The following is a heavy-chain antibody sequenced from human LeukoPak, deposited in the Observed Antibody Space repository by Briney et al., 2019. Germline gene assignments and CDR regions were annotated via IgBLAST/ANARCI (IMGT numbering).Heavy chain of an antibody. CDR2: ISASGNII. J-gene: IGHJ4*02. D-gene: IGHD4/OR15-4a*01. V-gene: IGHV3-11*01. CDR3: ARHMVITPFDS. CDR1: GFPFRDYY. Sequence: PGGSLRLSCVASGFPFRDYYFSWVRQAPGQGLEWLSFISASGNIIHYEDSVKGRFTISRDDAKNSVFLQMDSLRTEATALYYCARHMVITPFDSWGQGTLVTVSS.